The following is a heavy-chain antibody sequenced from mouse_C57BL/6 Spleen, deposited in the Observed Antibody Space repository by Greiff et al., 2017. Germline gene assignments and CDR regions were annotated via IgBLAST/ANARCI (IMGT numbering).Heavy chain of an antibody. CDR3: ASVTGTDNAMDY. V-gene: IGHV1-82*01. CDR2: IYPGDGDT. J-gene: IGHJ4*01. D-gene: IGHD4-1*01. CDR1: GYAFSSSW. Sequence: QVQLKQSGPELVKPGASVKISCKASGYAFSSSWMNWVKQRPGKGLEWIGRIYPGDGDTNYNGKFKGKATLTADKSSSTAYMQLSSLTSEDSAVYFYASVTGTDNAMDYWGQGTAVTVSS.